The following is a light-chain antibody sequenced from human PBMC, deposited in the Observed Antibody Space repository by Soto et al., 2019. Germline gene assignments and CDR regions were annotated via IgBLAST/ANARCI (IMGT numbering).Light chain of an antibody. V-gene: IGLV2-14*01. CDR1: SSDVGGYNS. CDR3: SSYTSSSSWA. CDR2: DVS. J-gene: IGLJ2*01. Sequence: SALTQPASVSGSPGQSITISCTGTSSDVGGYNSVSWYQQHPGKAPKVMIYDVSNRPSGVSNRFSGSKSGNTASLTISGLQAEDEADYYCSSYTSSSSWAFGGGTKLTVL.